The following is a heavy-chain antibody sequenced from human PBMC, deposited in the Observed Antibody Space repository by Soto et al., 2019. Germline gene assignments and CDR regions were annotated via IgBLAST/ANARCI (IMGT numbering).Heavy chain of an antibody. CDR2: IYFDGITT. J-gene: IGHJ4*02. D-gene: IGHD1-26*01. Sequence: QSGGSLRLSCTASGFTFNTHWMHWVRQAPGKGLVWVSRIYFDGITTNYADSVKGRLTVSRDNAKNTVYLHVNTLRDEDTTVYYCARGGAMGVDYWGQGTLVTVSS. CDR3: ARGGAMGVDY. V-gene: IGHV3-74*01. CDR1: GFTFNTHW.